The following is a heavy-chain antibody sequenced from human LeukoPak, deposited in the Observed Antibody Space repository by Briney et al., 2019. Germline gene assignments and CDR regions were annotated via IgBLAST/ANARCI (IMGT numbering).Heavy chain of an antibody. V-gene: IGHV1-8*01. CDR2: MNPNSGNT. CDR3: ARDGRFPPEVLPRYFDY. D-gene: IGHD1-26*01. Sequence: ASVKVSCKASGYTFTSYDINWVRQATGQGLEWMGWMNPNSGNTGYAQKFQGRVTMTRNTSISTAYMELSSLRSEDTAVYYCARDGRFPPEVLPRYFDYWDQGTLVTVSS. CDR1: GYTFTSYD. J-gene: IGHJ4*02.